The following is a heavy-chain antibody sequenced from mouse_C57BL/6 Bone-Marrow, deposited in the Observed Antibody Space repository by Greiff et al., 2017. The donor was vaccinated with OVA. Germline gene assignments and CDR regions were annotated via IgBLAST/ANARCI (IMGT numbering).Heavy chain of an antibody. V-gene: IGHV1-82*01. J-gene: IGHJ2*01. CDR3: AREDWPYFDY. CDR1: GYAFSSSW. Sequence: QVQLQQSGPELVKPGASVKISCKASGYAFSSSWMNWVKQRPGKGLEWIGRIYPGDGDTNYNGKFKGKATLTTDKSSNTAYMQLDSLTSEDSAVYFCAREDWPYFDYWGQGTTLTVSS. CDR2: IYPGDGDT. D-gene: IGHD4-1*01.